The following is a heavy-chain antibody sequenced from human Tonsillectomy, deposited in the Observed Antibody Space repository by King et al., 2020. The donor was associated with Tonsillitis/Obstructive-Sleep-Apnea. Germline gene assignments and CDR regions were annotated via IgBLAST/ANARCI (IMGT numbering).Heavy chain of an antibody. CDR3: ARDQRLNNPEIFDY. V-gene: IGHV3-33*01. CDR2: IWYDGINK. D-gene: IGHD1-14*01. Sequence: VQLVESGGGVVQPGRSLRLSCAASGFTFSSFGMHWVRQAPGKGLEWVAVIWYDGINKFYADSVKGRFSIYRDNYKNTLFLQMSSLRADDTAVYFCARDQRLNNPEIFDYWGQGTLVTVSS. J-gene: IGHJ4*02. CDR1: GFTFSSFG.